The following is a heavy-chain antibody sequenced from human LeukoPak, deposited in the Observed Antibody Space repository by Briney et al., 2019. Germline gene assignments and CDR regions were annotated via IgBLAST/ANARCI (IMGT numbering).Heavy chain of an antibody. V-gene: IGHV4-39*01. D-gene: IGHD5-18*01. CDR1: GGSISSSSYY. Sequence: PSETLSLTCTVSGGSISSSSYYWGWIRQPPGKGLEWIGSIYNSGSTYYNPSLKSRVTISVDTSKNQFSLKLSSVTAADTAVYYCASLQLGSPDVWGKGTTFTVSS. CDR2: IYNSGST. CDR3: ASLQLGSPDV. J-gene: IGHJ6*04.